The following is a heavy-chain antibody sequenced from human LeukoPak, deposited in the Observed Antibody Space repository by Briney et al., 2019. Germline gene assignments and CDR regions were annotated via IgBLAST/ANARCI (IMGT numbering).Heavy chain of an antibody. CDR2: ISGSGGST. V-gene: IGHV3-23*01. CDR3: AKGDYYDLDY. CDR1: GFTFSSYW. Sequence: GGSLRLSCTASGFTFSSYWMHWVRQAPGKGLVWVSAISGSGGSTYYADSVKGRFTISRDNSKNTLYLQMNSLRAEDTAVYYCAKGDYYDLDYWGQGTLVTVSS. J-gene: IGHJ4*02. D-gene: IGHD3-10*01.